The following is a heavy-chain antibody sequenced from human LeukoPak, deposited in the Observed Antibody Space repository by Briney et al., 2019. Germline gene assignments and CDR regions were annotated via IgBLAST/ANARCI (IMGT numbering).Heavy chain of an antibody. V-gene: IGHV3-49*04. CDR2: IRSKAYGGTT. Sequence: GGSLRLSCTASGFTFGDYAMSWVRQAPGKGLEWVGFIRSKAYGGTTEYAASVKGRFTISRDDSKSIAYPQMNSLKTEDTAVYYCTREGVADNAFDIWGQGTMVTVSS. J-gene: IGHJ3*02. CDR3: TREGVADNAFDI. CDR1: GFTFGDYA. D-gene: IGHD6-19*01.